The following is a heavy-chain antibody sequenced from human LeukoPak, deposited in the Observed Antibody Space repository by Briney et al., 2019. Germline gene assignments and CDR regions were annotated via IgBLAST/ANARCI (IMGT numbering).Heavy chain of an antibody. D-gene: IGHD2-21*01. Sequence: PSEILSLTCAVYGGSFSGYYWTWIRLPPGKGLEWIGEINHSGSTNYNSSLKSRVTISVDTSKNHFSLNLSSVTAADTAVYYCARGLPAYGLDYWGQGTLVTVSS. CDR3: ARGLPAYGLDY. CDR2: INHSGST. CDR1: GGSFSGYY. V-gene: IGHV4-34*01. J-gene: IGHJ4*02.